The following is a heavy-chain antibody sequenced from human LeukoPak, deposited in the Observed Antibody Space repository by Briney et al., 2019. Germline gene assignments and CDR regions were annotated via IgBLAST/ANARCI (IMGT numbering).Heavy chain of an antibody. CDR2: INHSGST. Sequence: SGTLSLTCAVYGGSFSGYYWSWIRQPPGKGLEWIGEINHSGSTNYNPSLKSRVTISVDTSKNQFSLKLSSVTAADTAVYYCARHPKRYRSDYYYYMDVWGKGTTVTVSS. CDR1: GGSFSGYY. D-gene: IGHD3-9*01. CDR3: ARHPKRYRSDYYYYMDV. V-gene: IGHV4-34*01. J-gene: IGHJ6*03.